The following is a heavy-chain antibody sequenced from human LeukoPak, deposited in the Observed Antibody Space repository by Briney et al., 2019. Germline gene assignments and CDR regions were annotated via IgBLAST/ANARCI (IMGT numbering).Heavy chain of an antibody. CDR3: ARDLSYSLEY. J-gene: IGHJ4*02. V-gene: IGHV3-74*01. Sequence: GGSLRLSCAASGFTFNDYWMHWVRQAPRKGLVWVSRIKGDGSSTTYADSVKGRFTISRDNAKNTLYLQMNSLRAEDTAVYYCARDLSYSLEYWGQGTLVTVSS. D-gene: IGHD3-10*01. CDR2: IKGDGSST. CDR1: GFTFNDYW.